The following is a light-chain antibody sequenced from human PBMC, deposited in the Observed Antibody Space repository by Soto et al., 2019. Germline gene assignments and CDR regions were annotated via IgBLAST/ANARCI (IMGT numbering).Light chain of an antibody. CDR2: LEGSGSY. Sequence: QSVLTQSSSASASLGSSVKLTCTLSSGHSTNIIAWHQQQPGKAPRYLMKLEGSGSYSKGSGVPDRFSGSSSGADRYLTISNLQSEDEADYYCETWDSQTRAFGGGTKVTVL. V-gene: IGLV4-60*03. CDR3: ETWDSQTRA. CDR1: SGHSTNI. J-gene: IGLJ2*01.